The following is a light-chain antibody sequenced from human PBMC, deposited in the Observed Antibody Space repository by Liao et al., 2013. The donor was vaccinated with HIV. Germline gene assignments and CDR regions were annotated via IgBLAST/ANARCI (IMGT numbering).Light chain of an antibody. V-gene: IGLV3-21*01. CDR2: YDH. CDR3: QAWDSTVV. Sequence: SYELTQPPSLSVAPGKTARITCGGNNIGSQNVHWYQQKPGQAPVLVIYYDHDRPSRIPERFSGSNSGNTATLTISGTQAMDEADYYCQAWDSTVVFGGGTKLTVL. CDR1: NIGSQN. J-gene: IGLJ2*01.